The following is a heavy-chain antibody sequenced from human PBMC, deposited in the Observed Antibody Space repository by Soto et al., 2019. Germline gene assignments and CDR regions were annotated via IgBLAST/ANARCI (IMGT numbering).Heavy chain of an antibody. J-gene: IGHJ1*01. D-gene: IGHD3-10*01. CDR1: GFSRSASGVG. CDR2: IYWDDDK. Sequence: QITLEESGPTLVKPTQTLMLTFTYSGFSRSASGVGVGWTRQAPAKTPECLAVIYWDDDKRYSPSLRNRLTSTEASSRSQVVLVMTNLDPVDTATYYCFHSRGGNGSPCYLWGQGALVTV. CDR3: FHSRGGNGSPCYL. V-gene: IGHV2-5*02.